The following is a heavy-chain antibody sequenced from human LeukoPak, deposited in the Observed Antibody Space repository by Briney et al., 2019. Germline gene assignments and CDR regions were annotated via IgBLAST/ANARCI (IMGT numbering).Heavy chain of an antibody. D-gene: IGHD6-13*01. CDR3: AKYRSAWSFDY. J-gene: IGHJ4*02. V-gene: IGHV3-23*01. CDR2: ISGNGGST. Sequence: PGGSLRLSCAASGFTFSSYAMTWVRQAPGKGLEWVSAISGNGGSTNYADSVKGRFTISRDSSMNTLYLQVNSLRAEDTAVYYCAKYRSAWSFDYWGQGTLVIVSS. CDR1: GFTFSSYA.